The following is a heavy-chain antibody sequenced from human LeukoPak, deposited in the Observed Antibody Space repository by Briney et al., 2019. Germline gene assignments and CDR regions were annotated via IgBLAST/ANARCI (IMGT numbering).Heavy chain of an antibody. CDR2: ISSSGTTI. CDR3: ARSSGTYHFDY. CDR1: GFTFSSYE. V-gene: IGHV3-48*03. D-gene: IGHD1-26*01. Sequence: GGSLRLSCAASGFTFSSYEMNWFRQAPGKGLEWVSYISSSGTTIYYADSVKGRFTISRDNAKNSLFLQVNSLRAEDTAVYYCARSSGTYHFDYWGQGTLVTVSS. J-gene: IGHJ4*02.